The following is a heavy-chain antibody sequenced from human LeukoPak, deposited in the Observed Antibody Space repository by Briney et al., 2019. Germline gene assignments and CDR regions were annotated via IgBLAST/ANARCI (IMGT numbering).Heavy chain of an antibody. Sequence: PSETLSLTCSVSGGSISSYYWSWIRQPPGKGLEWIGYFYYSGSTNYNPSLKSRVTISVDMSKNQFSLKLSSVTAADTAVYYCARRASSGYYYLEDWGQGTLVTVSS. D-gene: IGHD3-22*01. CDR2: FYYSGST. CDR1: GGSISSYY. CDR3: ARRASSGYYYLED. V-gene: IGHV4-59*08. J-gene: IGHJ4*02.